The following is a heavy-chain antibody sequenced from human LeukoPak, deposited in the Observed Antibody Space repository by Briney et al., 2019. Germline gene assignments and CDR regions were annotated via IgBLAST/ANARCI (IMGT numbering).Heavy chain of an antibody. CDR3: ARARRPMTTVRYYYMDV. J-gene: IGHJ6*03. CDR1: GYTFTSYG. CDR2: ISAYNGNT. V-gene: IGHV1-18*01. Sequence: ASVKVSCKASGYTFTSYGISWVRQAPGQGLEWMGWISAYNGNTNYAQKLQGGVTMTTDTSTSTAYMELRSLRSDDTAVYYCARARRPMTTVRYYYMDVWGKGTTVTVSS. D-gene: IGHD4-11*01.